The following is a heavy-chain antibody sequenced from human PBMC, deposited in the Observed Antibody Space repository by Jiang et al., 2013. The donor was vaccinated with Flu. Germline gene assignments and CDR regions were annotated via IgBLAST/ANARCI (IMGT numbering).Heavy chain of an antibody. CDR3: ARDRPYCSNTSCYTVSDY. CDR1: GGTFSSYA. V-gene: IGHV1-69*01. Sequence: SGAEVKKPGSSVKVSCKASGGTFSSYAISWVRQAPGQGLEWMGGIIPIFGTANYAQKFQGRVTLTADESTSTAYMELSSLRSEDTAVYYCARDRPYCSNTSCYTVSDYVGQGTLVTVSS. D-gene: IGHD2-2*02. J-gene: IGHJ4*02. CDR2: IIPIFGTA.